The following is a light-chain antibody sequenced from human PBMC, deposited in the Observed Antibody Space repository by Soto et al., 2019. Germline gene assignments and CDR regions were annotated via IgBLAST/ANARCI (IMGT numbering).Light chain of an antibody. CDR1: QSVLYSSNNKNY. J-gene: IGKJ2*01. CDR2: WAS. Sequence: DIVMTQSPDSLAVSLGERATINCKSSQSVLYSSNNKNYLAWYQQKPGQPPKLLIYWASTRESGVPDRFSGSGSGTDFTLTISSLLAEDVAVYYCQQYYSTPHTFGQGTKLEI. CDR3: QQYYSTPHT. V-gene: IGKV4-1*01.